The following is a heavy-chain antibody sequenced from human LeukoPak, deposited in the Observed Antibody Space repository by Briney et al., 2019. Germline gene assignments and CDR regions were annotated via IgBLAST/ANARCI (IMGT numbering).Heavy chain of an antibody. CDR2: ISSSGSTI. D-gene: IGHD5-12*01. J-gene: IGHJ4*02. Sequence: PGGSLRLSCAASRFTFSDYYMSWIRQAPGKGLEWVSYISSSGSTIYYADSVKGRFTISRDNAKNSLYLQMNSLRAEDTAVYYCAKDSDIVATILDYWGQGTLVTVSS. CDR1: RFTFSDYY. CDR3: AKDSDIVATILDY. V-gene: IGHV3-11*04.